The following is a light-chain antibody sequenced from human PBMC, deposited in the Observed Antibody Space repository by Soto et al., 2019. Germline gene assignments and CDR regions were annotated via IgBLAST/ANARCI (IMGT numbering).Light chain of an antibody. CDR2: GAS. CDR1: QSVSSSY. V-gene: IGKV3-20*01. J-gene: IGKJ1*01. CDR3: QQYGSSPPWT. Sequence: EIVLTQSPGTLSLSPGERATLSCRASQSVSSSYLAWYQQKPGQAPRLLIYGASSRATGIPDRFSGSGSGTGFTLTISSLEPEDFAVYYCQQYGSSPPWTFGQGTKVEIK.